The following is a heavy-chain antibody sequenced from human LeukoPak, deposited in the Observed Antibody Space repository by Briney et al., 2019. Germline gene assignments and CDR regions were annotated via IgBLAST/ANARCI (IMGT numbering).Heavy chain of an antibody. Sequence: ASVKVSCKASGYPFTSYNVNWVRQATGQGLEWMGWMNTNSGNTGYSQNFQGRVTMTRDPSISTAYMELSSLMSEDTAVYYCARGLPKAVFGMVIEDWGQGTLVTVSS. CDR2: MNTNSGNT. CDR3: ARGLPKAVFGMVIED. CDR1: GYPFTSYN. J-gene: IGHJ1*01. D-gene: IGHD3-3*01. V-gene: IGHV1-8*01.